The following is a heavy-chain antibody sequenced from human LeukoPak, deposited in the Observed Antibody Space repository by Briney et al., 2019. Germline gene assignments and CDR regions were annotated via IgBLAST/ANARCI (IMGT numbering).Heavy chain of an antibody. J-gene: IGHJ4*02. D-gene: IGHD5-24*01. Sequence: PGGSLRLSCAASGFMFSSNRMSWVRLAPGKGLEWVANIKEDGTGTYYVDSVKGRFTISRDNAKNSLYLQMNSLRVEDTAVYYCAKEGRSLQTYWGQGTLVTVSS. CDR2: IKEDGTGT. CDR3: AKEGRSLQTY. CDR1: GFMFSSNR. V-gene: IGHV3-7*03.